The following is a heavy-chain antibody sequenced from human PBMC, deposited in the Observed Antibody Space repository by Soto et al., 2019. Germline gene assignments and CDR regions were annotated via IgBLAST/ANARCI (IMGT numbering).Heavy chain of an antibody. J-gene: IGHJ4*02. CDR2: INAGNGNT. CDR3: ARDVYCSGGSCYSVLSR. V-gene: IGHV1-3*01. CDR1: GYTFTSYA. D-gene: IGHD2-15*01. Sequence: GASVKVSCKASGYTFTSYAMHWVRQAPGQRLEWMGWINAGNGNTKYSQKFQGRVTITRDTSASTAYMELSSLRSEDTAVYYCARDVYCSGGSCYSVLSRWGQGTLVTVSS.